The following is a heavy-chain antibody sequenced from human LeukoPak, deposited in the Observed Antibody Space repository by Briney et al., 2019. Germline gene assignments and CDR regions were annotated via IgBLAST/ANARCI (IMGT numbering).Heavy chain of an antibody. Sequence: SETLSLTCTVSGGSISSYYWSWIRQPPGKGLEWIGYIYYSGSTNYNPSLKSRVTISVDTSKNQFSLKLSSVTAADTAVYYCARDRDDILFYYGGQGTLVTVPS. CDR1: GGSISSYY. V-gene: IGHV4-59*01. D-gene: IGHD3-9*01. CDR2: IYYSGST. J-gene: IGHJ4*02. CDR3: ARDRDDILFYY.